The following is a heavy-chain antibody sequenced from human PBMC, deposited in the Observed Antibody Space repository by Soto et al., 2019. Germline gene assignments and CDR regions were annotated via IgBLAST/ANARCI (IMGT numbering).Heavy chain of an antibody. CDR2: ISANSGDT. V-gene: IGHV1-18*01. Sequence: ASVKVSCKASGYTFTSYGFSWVRQAPGQGLEWVGWISANSGDTNSARKFQGRVTLTTDTSTGTAYMDLTSLRSDDTVVYYCARDFRSSCTGSSCICFDYWGQGTQVTVSS. D-gene: IGHD6-13*01. CDR3: ARDFRSSCTGSSCICFDY. J-gene: IGHJ4*02. CDR1: GYTFTSYG.